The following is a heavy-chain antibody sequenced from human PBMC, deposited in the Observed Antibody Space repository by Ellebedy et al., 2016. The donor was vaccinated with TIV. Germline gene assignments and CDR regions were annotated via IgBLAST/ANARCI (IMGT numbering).Heavy chain of an antibody. D-gene: IGHD1-26*01. CDR1: AGSTSNYS. CDR3: ARRPVYSFSYGWFDP. Sequence: SETLSLTCTVSAGSTSNYSWRWILQPPGKGLEWLRYLYYTGGTYYNPSLESRVTISLGTSKTQFSLTLSSVTAADTAIYYWARRPVYSFSYGWFDPWGQGNLVTVSS. J-gene: IGHJ5*02. V-gene: IGHV4-59*01. CDR2: LYYTGGT.